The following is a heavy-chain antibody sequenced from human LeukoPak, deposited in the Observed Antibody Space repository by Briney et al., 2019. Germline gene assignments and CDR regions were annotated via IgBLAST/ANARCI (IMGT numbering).Heavy chain of an antibody. CDR3: AKDDGYCSNTNCYAFDY. J-gene: IGHJ4*02. D-gene: IGHD2-2*01. Sequence: PGGSLRLSCAVSGFTFSGNGMHWVRQAPGKGLEWVAFIRYDGSTKYYADPVRGRFTISRDNSKNTLYLQMNSLRAEDTAVYYCAKDDGYCSNTNCYAFDYWGQGTLVTVSS. CDR1: GFTFSGNG. V-gene: IGHV3-30*02. CDR2: IRYDGSTK.